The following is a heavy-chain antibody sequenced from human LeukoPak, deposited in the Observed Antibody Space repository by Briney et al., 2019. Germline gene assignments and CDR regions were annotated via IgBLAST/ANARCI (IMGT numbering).Heavy chain of an antibody. V-gene: IGHV4-34*01. CDR3: ARGRGRVAAAGTSFDY. Sequence: SETLSLTCAVYGGSFSGYYWSWIRQPPGKGLEWIGEINHSGSTNYNPSLKSRVTIPVDTSKNQFSLKLSSVTAADTAVYYCARGRGRVAAAGTSFDYWGQGTLVTVSS. CDR2: INHSGST. CDR1: GGSFSGYY. D-gene: IGHD6-13*01. J-gene: IGHJ4*02.